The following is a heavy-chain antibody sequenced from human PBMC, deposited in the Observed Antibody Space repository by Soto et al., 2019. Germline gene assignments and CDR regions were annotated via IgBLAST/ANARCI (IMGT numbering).Heavy chain of an antibody. D-gene: IGHD6-13*01. CDR3: ARTSAASKYYYGMDV. CDR1: GFTFSSYA. J-gene: IGHJ6*02. CDR2: ISGSGGST. Sequence: GGSLRLSCAATGFTFSSYAMSWVRQAPGKGLEWVSAISGSGGSTYYADSVKGRFTISRDKSISTAYLQWSSLKASDTAMYYCARTSAASKYYYGMDVWGQGTTVTVSS. V-gene: IGHV3-23*01.